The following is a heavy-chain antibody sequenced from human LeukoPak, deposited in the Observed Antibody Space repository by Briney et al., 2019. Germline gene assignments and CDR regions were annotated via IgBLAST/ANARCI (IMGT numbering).Heavy chain of an antibody. J-gene: IGHJ5*02. CDR3: ARDPAGIAAAERRSGGFDP. D-gene: IGHD6-13*01. CDR1: GGSISSGGYS. V-gene: IGHV4-30-2*02. CDR2: IYHSGST. Sequence: PSQTLSLTCAVSGGSISSGGYSWSWIRQPPGKGLEWIGYIYHSGSTYYNPSLKSRVTISVDRSKNQFSLKLSSVTAADTAVYYCARDPAGIAAAERRSGGFDPWGQGTLVTVSS.